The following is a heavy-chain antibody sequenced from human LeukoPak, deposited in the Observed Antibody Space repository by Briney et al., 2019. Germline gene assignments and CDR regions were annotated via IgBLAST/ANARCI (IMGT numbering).Heavy chain of an antibody. CDR1: GFTFDDYA. CDR2: ISWNSGSI. D-gene: IGHD4-17*01. V-gene: IGHV3-9*01. CDR3: AKDGQPTVTTVDY. J-gene: IGHJ4*02. Sequence: GRSLRLSCAASGFTFDDYAMHWVRQAPGKGLEWVSGISWNSGSIGYADSVKGRFTISSDNAKNSLYLQMNSLRAEDTALYYCAKDGQPTVTTVDYWGQGTLVTVSS.